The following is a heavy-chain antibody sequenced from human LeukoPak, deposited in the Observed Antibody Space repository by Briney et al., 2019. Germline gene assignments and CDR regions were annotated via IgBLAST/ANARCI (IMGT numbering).Heavy chain of an antibody. Sequence: GGSLVLSCAASGFTFSSYAMSWVRQAPGKGLEWVSAISGSGGSTYYADSVKGRFAISRDNSKNTLYLQMNSLRAEDTAVYYCARDPFTATIPNYWGQGTLVTVSS. J-gene: IGHJ4*02. CDR3: ARDPFTATIPNY. CDR1: GFTFSSYA. CDR2: ISGSGGST. V-gene: IGHV3-23*01. D-gene: IGHD5-24*01.